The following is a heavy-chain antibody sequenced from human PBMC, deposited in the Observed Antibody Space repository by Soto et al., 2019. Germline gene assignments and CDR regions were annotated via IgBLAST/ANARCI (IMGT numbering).Heavy chain of an antibody. CDR3: ARQLELLLSRAAFDI. V-gene: IGHV4-31*03. CDR1: GGSISSGGYY. J-gene: IGHJ3*02. Sequence: SETLSLTCTVSGGSISSGGYYWSWIRQHPGKGLEWIGYIYYSGSTYYNPSLKSRVTISVDTSKNQFSLKLSSVTAADTAVYYCARQLELLLSRAAFDIWGQGTMVTVSS. CDR2: IYYSGST. D-gene: IGHD1-7*01.